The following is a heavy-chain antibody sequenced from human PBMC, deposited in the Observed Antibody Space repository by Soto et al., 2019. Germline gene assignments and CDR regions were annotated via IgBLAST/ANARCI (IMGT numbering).Heavy chain of an antibody. CDR1: GFTFSSYA. V-gene: IGHV3-23*01. CDR3: AKGDSGYDKIFDY. J-gene: IGHJ4*02. CDR2: ISGSGGST. D-gene: IGHD5-12*01. Sequence: GSLRLSCAASGFTFSSYAMSWVRQAPGKGLEWVSAISGSGGSTYYADSVKGRFTIARDNSKNTLYLQMNSLRAEDTAVYYCAKGDSGYDKIFDYWGQGTLVTVSS.